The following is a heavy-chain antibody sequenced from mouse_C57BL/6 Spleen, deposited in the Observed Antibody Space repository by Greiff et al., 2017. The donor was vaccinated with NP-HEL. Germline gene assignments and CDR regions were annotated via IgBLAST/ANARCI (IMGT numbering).Heavy chain of an antibody. J-gene: IGHJ4*01. CDR1: GYTFTSYW. V-gene: IGHV1-61*01. CDR3: ARGPTGAMDY. CDR2: IYPSDSET. Sequence: VQLQQPGAELVRPGSSVKLSCKASGYTFTSYWMDWVKQRPGQGLEWIGNIYPSDSETHYNQKFKDKATLTVDKSSSTAYMQLSSLTSEYSAVYYCARGPTGAMDYWGQGTSVTVSS.